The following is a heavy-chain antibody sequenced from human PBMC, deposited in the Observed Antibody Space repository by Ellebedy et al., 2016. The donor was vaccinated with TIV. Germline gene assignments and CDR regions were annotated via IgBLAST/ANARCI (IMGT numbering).Heavy chain of an antibody. V-gene: IGHV3-33*01. CDR1: GFTFSTYA. CDR3: ATDPPSSGWSFAH. Sequence: GESLKISXAASGFTFSTYAMHWVRQAPGKGLEWVAMIWSDGITKFYPDSVKGRFTVSRDNSKDTLFLQMNSLRVEDTAVYYCATDPPSSGWSFAHWGQGTLVSVSS. J-gene: IGHJ4*02. D-gene: IGHD6-25*01. CDR2: IWSDGITK.